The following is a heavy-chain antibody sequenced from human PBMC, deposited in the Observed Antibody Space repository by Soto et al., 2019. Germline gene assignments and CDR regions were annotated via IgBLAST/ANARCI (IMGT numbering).Heavy chain of an antibody. CDR2: LIPVFGSP. J-gene: IGHJ6*02. CDR1: GGTFSKDA. CDR3: TRVLGYTFEPGKTRYYAMGV. V-gene: IGHV1-69*01. D-gene: IGHD5-18*01. Sequence: QVQLVQSGAEVKKPGSSVTVSCKTSGGTFSKDAINWVRQAPGQGLEWMGLLIPVFGSPIYAQKFQGRIRITADESTSTAFMDLSSPRSEDTAVYYCTRVLGYTFEPGKTRYYAMGVWGQGTTVSVSS.